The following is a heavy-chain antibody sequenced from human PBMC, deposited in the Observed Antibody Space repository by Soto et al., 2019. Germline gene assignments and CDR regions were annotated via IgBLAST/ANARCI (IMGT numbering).Heavy chain of an antibody. CDR1: GLTFDDFA. Sequence: EVQLVESGGGLVQPGRSLRLSCAASGLTFDDFAMHWVRQAPGKGLEWVSGINWNSGDINYADSVKGRFTISRDNAKNSLYLQMNSLRAEDTALYYCAKDYAGYYYYIDVWGKGTTVTVSS. V-gene: IGHV3-9*01. CDR3: AKDYAGYYYYIDV. J-gene: IGHJ6*03. CDR2: INWNSGDI.